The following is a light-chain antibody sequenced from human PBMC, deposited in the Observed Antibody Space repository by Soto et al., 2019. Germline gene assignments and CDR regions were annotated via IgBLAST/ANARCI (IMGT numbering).Light chain of an antibody. Sequence: IVLTQSPATLSLSPGERATLSCRASQSVSSYLAWYQQKPGQAPRLLIYSASTRATGIPARFSASGSGTEFTLTISSLQSEDFAVYYCLQYNNWPRTFGQGTKVDI. V-gene: IGKV3-15*01. J-gene: IGKJ1*01. CDR1: QSVSSY. CDR2: SAS. CDR3: LQYNNWPRT.